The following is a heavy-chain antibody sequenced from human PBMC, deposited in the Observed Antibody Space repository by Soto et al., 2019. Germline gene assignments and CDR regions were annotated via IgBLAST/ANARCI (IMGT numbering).Heavy chain of an antibody. D-gene: IGHD6-19*01. CDR1: RYTFSSAA. CDR3: AKSKGGWVRDF. V-gene: IGHV1-3*01. J-gene: IGHJ4*02. CDR2: INVGTAKT. Sequence: GASAKVSSNASRYTFSSAAMHWVRQAPGQRLEWMRWINVGTAKTEYSRRLQGRVTITKDTSASTVDMELSGLTSEDTAVYYCAKSKGGWVRDFWGPGTLVTVSS.